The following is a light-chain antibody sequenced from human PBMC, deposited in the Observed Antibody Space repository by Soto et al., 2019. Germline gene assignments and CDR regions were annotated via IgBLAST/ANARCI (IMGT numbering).Light chain of an antibody. CDR2: DAS. Sequence: DIQMTQSPSTLSASVGDRVTITCRASQSISSWLAWYQQKPGKAPKLLIYDASSLESGVPSRFSGSGSGTEFTLTISSLHPDDLATYYCQQYNGFSSFGQWTKVEIK. J-gene: IGKJ1*01. V-gene: IGKV1-5*01. CDR1: QSISSW. CDR3: QQYNGFSS.